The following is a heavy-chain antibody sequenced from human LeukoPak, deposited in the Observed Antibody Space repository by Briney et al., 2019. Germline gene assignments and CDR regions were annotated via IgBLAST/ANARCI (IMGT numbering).Heavy chain of an antibody. D-gene: IGHD6-19*01. CDR1: GFTFSSYA. Sequence: GGSLRLSCAASGFTFSSYAMTWVRLAPGKGLEWVSGISDGGGATYYADSVKGRFTLSRDNSKNTLYLQMNSLRADDTAVYYCAGAFSGWSPKFWGQGTLVTVSS. CDR3: AGAFSGWSPKF. J-gene: IGHJ4*02. CDR2: ISDGGGAT. V-gene: IGHV3-23*01.